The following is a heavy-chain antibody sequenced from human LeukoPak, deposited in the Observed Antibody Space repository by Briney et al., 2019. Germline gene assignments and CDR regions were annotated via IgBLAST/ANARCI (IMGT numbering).Heavy chain of an antibody. CDR3: ANSGSGWYYDF. D-gene: IGHD6-19*01. Sequence: GGSLRLSCAASGFTFSGHGMHWVRQAPGKGLEWVTVIQYDGRNEYYADSVRGRFSISRDNSENTVFPQMNSLRDEDTAVYYCANSGSGWYYDFWGQGTLVTVSS. J-gene: IGHJ4*02. V-gene: IGHV3-30*18. CDR2: IQYDGRNE. CDR1: GFTFSGHG.